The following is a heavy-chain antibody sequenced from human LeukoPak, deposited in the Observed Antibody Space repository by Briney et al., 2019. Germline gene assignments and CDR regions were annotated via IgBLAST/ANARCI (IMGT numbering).Heavy chain of an antibody. CDR3: ARVGSGAIGYFDL. Sequence: SETLSLTCTVSGYSISSSYYWSWIRQPPGKGLEWIGYIYYSGSTNYNPSLKSRVTISVDTSKNQFSLKLSSVTAADTAVYYCARVGSGAIGYFDLWGRGTLVTVSS. J-gene: IGHJ2*01. D-gene: IGHD6-19*01. CDR1: GYSISSSYY. CDR2: IYYSGST. V-gene: IGHV4-61*01.